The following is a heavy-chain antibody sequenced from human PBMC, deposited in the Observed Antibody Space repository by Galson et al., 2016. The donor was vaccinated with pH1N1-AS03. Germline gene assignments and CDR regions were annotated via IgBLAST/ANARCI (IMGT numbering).Heavy chain of an antibody. D-gene: IGHD6-19*01. CDR1: GYSFISYA. CDR2: LNTGTGDT. CDR3: AKVGIEISSGWYGRFDF. V-gene: IGHV1-3*04. J-gene: IGHJ4*02. Sequence: SVKVSCKASGYSFISYAIHWVRQAPGQRPEWMGWLNTGTGDTIYSQKFHRVTITRDTSASTAYMELSRLRSEDTAVYYCAKVGIEISSGWYGRFDFWGQGTLVTVSS.